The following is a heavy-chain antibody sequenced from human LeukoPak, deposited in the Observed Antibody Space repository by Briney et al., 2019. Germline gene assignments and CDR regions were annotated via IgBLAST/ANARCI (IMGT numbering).Heavy chain of an antibody. CDR1: GYTFTGKY. V-gene: IGHV1-2*02. CDR3: TTDSVVVRNSMTAFDI. Sequence: GASVKVSCKASGYTFTGKYLHWVRQAPGQGLEWMGWINPDGGGTRYPEKFQGRVTMTRDTSITTDYMELYSLRSDDTAVYFCTTDSVVVRNSMTAFDIWGQRTMVTVSS. CDR2: INPDGGGT. D-gene: IGHD2-2*01. J-gene: IGHJ3*02.